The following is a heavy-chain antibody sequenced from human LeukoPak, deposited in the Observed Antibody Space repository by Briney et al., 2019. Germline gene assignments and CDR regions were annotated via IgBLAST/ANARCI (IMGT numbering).Heavy chain of an antibody. CDR1: GFTFSSYW. Sequence: GGSLRLSCAASGFTFSSYWMSWVRQAPGKGLEWVANIKQDGSEKYYVDSVKGRFIISRDNAKNSLYLQMNSLRAEDTAVYYCARDRAYYYDSSGYSDRPYYGMDVWGQGTTVTVSS. D-gene: IGHD3-22*01. CDR2: IKQDGSEK. V-gene: IGHV3-7*01. J-gene: IGHJ6*02. CDR3: ARDRAYYYDSSGYSDRPYYGMDV.